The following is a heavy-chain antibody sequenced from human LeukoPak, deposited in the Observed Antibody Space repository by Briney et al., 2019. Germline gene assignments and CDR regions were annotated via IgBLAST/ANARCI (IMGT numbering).Heavy chain of an antibody. Sequence: GGSLRLSCAASGLTFSTFPMTWVRQAPGEGLEWVSAISGSGDTTYYADSVRGRFTISRDESKNTLHLQMNSLRVEDTAVYYCARDTPNFAPWGQGTLVTVSS. CDR1: GLTFSTFP. CDR2: ISGSGDTT. V-gene: IGHV3-23*01. J-gene: IGHJ5*02. D-gene: IGHD4/OR15-4a*01. CDR3: ARDTPNFAP.